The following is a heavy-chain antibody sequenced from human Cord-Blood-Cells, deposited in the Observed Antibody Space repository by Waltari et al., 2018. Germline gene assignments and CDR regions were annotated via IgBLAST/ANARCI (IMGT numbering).Heavy chain of an antibody. V-gene: IGHV4-39*01. Sequence: QLQLQASGPGLVKPSETLSLTCTVSGGSISSSSYYWGWIRQPPGKGLEWIGRIYYSGSTYYNPSLKSRVTISVDTPKNQFSLKLSSVTAADTAVYYCARHEGSGWYYFDYWGQGTLVTVSS. J-gene: IGHJ4*02. CDR1: GGSISSSSYY. D-gene: IGHD6-19*01. CDR3: ARHEGSGWYYFDY. CDR2: IYYSGST.